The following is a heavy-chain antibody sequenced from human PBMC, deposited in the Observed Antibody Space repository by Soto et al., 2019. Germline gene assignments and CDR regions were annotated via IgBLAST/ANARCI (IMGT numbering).Heavy chain of an antibody. CDR1: GFTFSSYG. V-gene: IGHV3-30*18. J-gene: IGHJ4*02. Sequence: QVQLVESGGGVVQPGRSLRLSCAASGFTFSSYGMHWVRQAPGKGLEWVAVISYDGSNKYYEDSVKGRFTISRDKSKNTLELQRTSQRAEYTAVYYCAKDRVSRDGDLLGCGQRDLVTDSS. CDR2: ISYDGSNK. D-gene: IGHD1-26*01. CDR3: AKDRVSRDGDLLG.